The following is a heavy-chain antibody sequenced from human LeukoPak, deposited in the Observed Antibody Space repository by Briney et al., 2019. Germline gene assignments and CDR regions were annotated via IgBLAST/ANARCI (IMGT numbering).Heavy chain of an antibody. CDR2: VYYSGST. CDR3: ARGGGYGPLGD. V-gene: IGHV4-39*01. CDR1: GGSMTGTTYY. D-gene: IGHD5-18*01. J-gene: IGHJ4*02. Sequence: SETLSLTCSVSGGSMTGTTYYWAWIRQPPGKGLEWIGSVYYSGSTSYSPSLKSRVTISVDTSKNQFFLRLSSVTAADTAVYYCARGGGYGPLGDWGQGTLVTVSS.